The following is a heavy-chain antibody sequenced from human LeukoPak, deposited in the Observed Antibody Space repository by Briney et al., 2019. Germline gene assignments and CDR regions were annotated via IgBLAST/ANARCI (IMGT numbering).Heavy chain of an antibody. CDR2: INHSGST. Sequence: SETLSLTCAVYGGSLSGFYWSWIRQPPGKGLEWIGEINHSGSTNYNPSLKSRVTMSVDTSKNQFSLKLSPVTAADTAVYYCARAADGYNLDYWGQGTLVTVSS. CDR3: ARAADGYNLDY. D-gene: IGHD5-24*01. V-gene: IGHV4-34*01. CDR1: GGSLSGFY. J-gene: IGHJ4*02.